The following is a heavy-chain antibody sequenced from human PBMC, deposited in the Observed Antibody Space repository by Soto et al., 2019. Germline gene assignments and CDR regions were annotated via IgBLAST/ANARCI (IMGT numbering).Heavy chain of an antibody. V-gene: IGHV4-61*01. D-gene: IGHD2-15*01. CDR2: IYYSGST. CDR3: ARLGDRGGSLYYYGMDV. CDR1: GDSVSSGSYY. J-gene: IGHJ6*02. Sequence: SETLSLTCTVSGDSVSSGSYYWTWIRQSPGKGLEWIGSIYYSGSTNYNPSLKSRVTISVDTSKNQFSLKLSSVTAADTAVYYCARLGDRGGSLYYYGMDVWGQGTTVTVSS.